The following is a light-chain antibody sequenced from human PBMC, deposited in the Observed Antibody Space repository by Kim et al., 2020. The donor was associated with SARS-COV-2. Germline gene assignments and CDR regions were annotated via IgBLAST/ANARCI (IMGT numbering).Light chain of an antibody. V-gene: IGKV3-20*01. CDR1: QSVSRSY. CDR3: QQYGSSPL. CDR2: GAS. Sequence: LSPGERPTLSCRASQSVSRSYLAWYQQKPGQAPRLLIYGASSRATGIPDRFSGSGSGTDFTLTISRLEPEDFAVYYCQQYGSSPLFGPGTKVDIK. J-gene: IGKJ3*01.